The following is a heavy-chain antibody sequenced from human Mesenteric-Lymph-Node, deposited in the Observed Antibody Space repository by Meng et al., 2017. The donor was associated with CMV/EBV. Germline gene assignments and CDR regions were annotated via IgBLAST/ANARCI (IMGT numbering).Heavy chain of an antibody. D-gene: IGHD1-1*01. CDR3: AKRGTYNTNWYELDH. V-gene: IGHV3-23*01. CDR2: ISGSRGTT. Sequence: SGFTFSNYAMIWVRQAPGKGLEWVSAISGSRGTTYYADSVKGRFTISRDNSKNTLFLQMNSLRDGDMAVYYCAKRGTYNTNWYELDHWGQGTLVTVSS. J-gene: IGHJ4*02. CDR1: GFTFSNYA.